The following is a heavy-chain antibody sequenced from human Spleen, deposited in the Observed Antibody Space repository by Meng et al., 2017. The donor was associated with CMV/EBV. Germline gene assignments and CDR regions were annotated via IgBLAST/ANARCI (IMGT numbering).Heavy chain of an antibody. D-gene: IGHD3-10*01. CDR3: ARGQIPRTVYFGSVTYYNFDY. V-gene: IGHV1-2*02. J-gene: IGHJ4*02. CDR1: TGNY. Sequence: TGNYMNWVRQAPGQGLEWMGWINPNNGGTKYAQKFQGRVTMTRDTSISTVYMELSRLRSDDTAQYYCARGQIPRTVYFGSVTYYNFDYWGQGHLVTVSS. CDR2: INPNNGGT.